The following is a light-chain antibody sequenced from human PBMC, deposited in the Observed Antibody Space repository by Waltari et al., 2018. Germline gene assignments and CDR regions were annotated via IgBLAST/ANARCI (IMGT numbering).Light chain of an antibody. CDR1: TSHFGGYHS. CDR2: EVS. CDR3: SSYAGSNTWV. Sequence: QSALTPPSSASGSPGQSVTISCPGTTSHFGGYHSASWYKHHPGKTPKFMIYEVSNRPSGVPDRFSGSKSGNTASLTVSGLQAEDEADYYCSSYAGSNTWVFGGGTKLTVL. J-gene: IGLJ3*02. V-gene: IGLV2-8*01.